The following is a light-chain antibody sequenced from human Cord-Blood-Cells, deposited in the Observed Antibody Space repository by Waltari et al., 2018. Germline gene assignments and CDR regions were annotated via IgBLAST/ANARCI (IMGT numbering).Light chain of an antibody. Sequence: QSALTQPASVSGSPGQSITISCTGTSSDVGGYNYVSWYHQHPGKAPKLSIYDVSKRPSGVSSRFSGSKSGTTACLTISGLQAEDEADYYCSSYTSSSNWVFGGGTKLTVL. CDR1: SSDVGGYNY. J-gene: IGLJ3*02. CDR3: SSYTSSSNWV. CDR2: DVS. V-gene: IGLV2-14*01.